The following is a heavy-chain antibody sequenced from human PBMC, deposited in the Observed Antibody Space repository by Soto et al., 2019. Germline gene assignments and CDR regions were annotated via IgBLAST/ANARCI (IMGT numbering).Heavy chain of an antibody. D-gene: IGHD2-21*01. CDR1: CAALNSGNYY. Sequence: KASETLSLTCSVSCAALNSGNYYWSWIRQVPGKGLEWIGHIYVTGAVDYNPSLRDRITISQDTSERQFSLNLRLVTAADTAVYYCARLRIATNNYKWFDPWGQGTLVTVSS. J-gene: IGHJ5*02. CDR3: ARLRIATNNYKWFDP. V-gene: IGHV4-31*03. CDR2: IYVTGAV.